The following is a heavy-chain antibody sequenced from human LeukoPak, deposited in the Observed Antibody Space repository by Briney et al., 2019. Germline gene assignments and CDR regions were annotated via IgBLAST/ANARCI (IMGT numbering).Heavy chain of an antibody. CDR3: ARSSRTWLQLGYYYMDV. V-gene: IGHV4-59*01. CDR1: GGSISSYY. CDR2: IYYSGST. Sequence: SETLSLTCTVSGGSISSYYWSWIRQPPGKGLEWMGYIYYSGSTNYNPSLKSRVTISVDTSKNQFSLKLSSVTAADTAVYYCARSSRTWLQLGYYYMDVWGKGTTVTISS. D-gene: IGHD5-24*01. J-gene: IGHJ6*03.